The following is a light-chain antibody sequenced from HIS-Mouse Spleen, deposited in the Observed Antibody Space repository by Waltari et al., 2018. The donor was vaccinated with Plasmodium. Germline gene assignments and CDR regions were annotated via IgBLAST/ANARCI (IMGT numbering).Light chain of an antibody. CDR3: QQYNNWPPYT. CDR1: QSVSNN. Sequence: EIVMTQSPATLSVSPGESATLSCRASQSVSNNLACYQQNPGQAPRRLIYGSSTRATGSPARFSGRGSGTEFTLTISSMQSEDFAVYYWQQYNNWPPYTFGQGTKLEIK. V-gene: IGKV3-15*01. CDR2: GSS. J-gene: IGKJ2*01.